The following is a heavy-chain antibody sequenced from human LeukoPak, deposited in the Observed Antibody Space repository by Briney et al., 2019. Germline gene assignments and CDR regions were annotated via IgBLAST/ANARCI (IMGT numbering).Heavy chain of an antibody. CDR2: IPYSGST. Sequence: SETLSLTCTVSGGSFGSSYWGWIRQPPGKGLEWIGYIPYSGSTKYNPSLKSRVTLSVDASKNQSCQKLNSVTAADTAVYYCARRGVEMAPVRADDWFDPWGQGTLVPVSS. CDR1: GGSFGSSY. CDR3: ARRGVEMAPVRADDWFDP. D-gene: IGHD5-24*01. V-gene: IGHV4-59*08. J-gene: IGHJ5*02.